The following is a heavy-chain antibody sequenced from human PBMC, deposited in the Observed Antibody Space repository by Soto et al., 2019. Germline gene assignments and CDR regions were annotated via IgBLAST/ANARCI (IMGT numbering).Heavy chain of an antibody. V-gene: IGHV3-66*01. D-gene: IGHD3-22*01. CDR1: GFTLSDHY. CDR3: ARGLKIRHDAFDL. CDR2: IYSDGST. Sequence: EVQLVESGGGLVQPGGTLRLSCAASGFTLSDHYMDWVRQAPGKGLEWVSIIYSDGSTYYADYVKGRFTISRDNSKNTLYLQMDSLRAEDTAVYFCARGLKIRHDAFDLWGPGTMVTVSS. J-gene: IGHJ3*01.